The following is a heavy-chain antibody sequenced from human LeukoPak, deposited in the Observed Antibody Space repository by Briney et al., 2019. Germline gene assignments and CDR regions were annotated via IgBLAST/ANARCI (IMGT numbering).Heavy chain of an antibody. V-gene: IGHV1-46*01. Sequence: ASVKVSRKASGYTFTSYYMHWVRQAPGQGLKWMGIINPSGGSTSYAQKFQGRVTMTRDTSTSTVYMELSSLRSEDTAVYYCARDTVIAYYDFWSGYSNQNNWFDPWGQGTLVTVSS. J-gene: IGHJ5*02. CDR3: ARDTVIAYYDFWSGYSNQNNWFDP. CDR2: INPSGGST. D-gene: IGHD3-3*01. CDR1: GYTFTSYY.